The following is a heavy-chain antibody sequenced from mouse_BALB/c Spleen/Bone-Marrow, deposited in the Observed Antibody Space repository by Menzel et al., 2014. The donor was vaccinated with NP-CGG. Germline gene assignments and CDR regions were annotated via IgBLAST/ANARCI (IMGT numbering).Heavy chain of an antibody. CDR1: GFSLTSYG. CDR2: IWAGGST. J-gene: IGHJ4*01. V-gene: IGHV2-9*02. D-gene: IGHD1-2*01. Sequence: VQLQQSGPGLVAPSQSLSITCTVSGFSLTSYGVHWVRQPPGKGLEWLGVIWAGGSTNYNSALMSRLSISKDNSKSQVFLKMNSLQTDYTAMYYCARGPFITTVHYYAMDYWGQGTSVTVSS. CDR3: ARGPFITTVHYYAMDY.